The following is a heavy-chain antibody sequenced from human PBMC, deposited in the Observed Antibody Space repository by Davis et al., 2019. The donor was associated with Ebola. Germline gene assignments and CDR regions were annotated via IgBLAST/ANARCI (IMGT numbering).Heavy chain of an antibody. CDR1: GYTFTGYY. Sequence: AASVKVSCKASGYTFTGYYMHWVRQAPGQGLEWMGRINPNSGGTNYAQKFQGRVTMTRDTSISTAYMELSRLRSDDTAVYYCAREEGYCSGGSCYSGWFDPWGQGTLVTVSS. CDR2: INPNSGGT. V-gene: IGHV1-2*06. D-gene: IGHD2-15*01. CDR3: AREEGYCSGGSCYSGWFDP. J-gene: IGHJ5*02.